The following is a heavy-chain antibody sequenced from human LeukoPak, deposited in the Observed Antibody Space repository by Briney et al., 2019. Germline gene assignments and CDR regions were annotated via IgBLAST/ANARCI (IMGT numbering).Heavy chain of an antibody. Sequence: GGSLRLSCAASGFTFSNYWMSWVRQAPGKGLEWVAHIKQDGSEKYYADSVKGRFTISRDNAKNSLYLQMNSLRAEDTALYYCVKVTWTVAGPYWGQGTLVTVSS. V-gene: IGHV3-7*05. CDR2: IKQDGSEK. J-gene: IGHJ4*02. D-gene: IGHD6-19*01. CDR1: GFTFSNYW. CDR3: VKVTWTVAGPY.